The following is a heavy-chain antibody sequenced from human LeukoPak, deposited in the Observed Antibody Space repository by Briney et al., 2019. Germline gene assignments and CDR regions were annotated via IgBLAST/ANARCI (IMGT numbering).Heavy chain of an antibody. CDR2: INVNGGAT. D-gene: IGHD3-10*01. CDR1: GFSFKDYY. J-gene: IGHJ4*02. Sequence: GGSLRPSCAASGFSFKDYYFSWIRQAPGKGLEWVSFINVNGGATHYAESVKGRFTISRANAMNSIYLEMNSLTAEDTAVYYCARGPRILTLGSYYFDYWGQGSLVTVSS. V-gene: IGHV3-11*01. CDR3: ARGPRILTLGSYYFDY.